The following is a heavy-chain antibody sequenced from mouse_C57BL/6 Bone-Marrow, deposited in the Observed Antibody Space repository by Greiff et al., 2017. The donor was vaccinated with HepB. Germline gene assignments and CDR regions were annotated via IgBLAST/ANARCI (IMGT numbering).Heavy chain of an antibody. CDR1: GYAFSSSW. Sequence: VQLQQSGPELVKPGASVKISCKASGYAFSSSWMNWVKQRPGKGLEWIGRIYPGDGDTNYNGKFKGKATLTADKSSSTAYMQLSSLTSEDSAVYFCAREDYGSSYAYWYFDVWGTGTTVTVSS. J-gene: IGHJ1*03. V-gene: IGHV1-82*01. CDR2: IYPGDGDT. CDR3: AREDYGSSYAYWYFDV. D-gene: IGHD1-1*01.